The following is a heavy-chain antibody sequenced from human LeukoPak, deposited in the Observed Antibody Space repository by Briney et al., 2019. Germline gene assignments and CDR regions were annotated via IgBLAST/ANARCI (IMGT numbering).Heavy chain of an antibody. D-gene: IGHD3-10*01. CDR2: ISYDGSNK. Sequence: GGSLRLSCAASGFTFSSYAMHWVRQAPGKGLEWVAVISYDGSNKYYADSVKGRFTISRDNSENTLYLQMNSLRAEDTAVYYCARSGRPSGSNWFDPWGQGTLVTVSS. J-gene: IGHJ5*02. V-gene: IGHV3-30-3*01. CDR3: ARSGRPSGSNWFDP. CDR1: GFTFSSYA.